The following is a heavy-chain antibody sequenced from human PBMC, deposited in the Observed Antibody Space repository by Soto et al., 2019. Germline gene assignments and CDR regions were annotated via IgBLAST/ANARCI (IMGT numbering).Heavy chain of an antibody. CDR1: GGSISSGGYY. V-gene: IGHV4-31*03. Sequence: SETLSLTCTVSGGSISSGGYYWSWIRQHPGKGLEWIGYIYYSGSTYYNPSLKSRVTISVDTSKNQFSLKLSSVTAADTAVYYCARGIECSSTSCYTGLALNWGQGTLVTVPQ. CDR3: ARGIECSSTSCYTGLALN. J-gene: IGHJ4*02. CDR2: IYYSGST. D-gene: IGHD2-2*02.